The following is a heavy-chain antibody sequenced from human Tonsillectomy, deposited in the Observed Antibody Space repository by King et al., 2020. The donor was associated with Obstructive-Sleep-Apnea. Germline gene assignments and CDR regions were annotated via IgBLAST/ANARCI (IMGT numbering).Heavy chain of an antibody. CDR3: ARPVREGYGDLCAFHI. Sequence: LQLQESGPGLVKPSETLSLTCTVSGGSISSSSYYWGWIRQPPGKGLEWIETMYYSGSTYYNPSLKSRVTISVNTSKNQFSLTLSSVTAADTAVYYCARPVREGYGDLCAFHIWGQGTMVTVSS. CDR1: GGSISSSSYY. D-gene: IGHD4-17*01. V-gene: IGHV4-39*07. J-gene: IGHJ3*02. CDR2: MYYSGST.